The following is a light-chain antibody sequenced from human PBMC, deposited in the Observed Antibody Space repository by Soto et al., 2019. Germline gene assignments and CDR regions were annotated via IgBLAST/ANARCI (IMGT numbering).Light chain of an antibody. J-gene: IGKJ1*01. CDR2: GTS. CDR1: QSVISSY. CDR3: QQYGSSPRT. Sequence: EIVLTQSPGTLSLSPGERATLSCRVSQSVISSYLAWYQQKSGQAPRLLIYGTSSRATGIPDRFSGSGSGTDFTLTISRLEPEDFAVYYCQQYGSSPRTFGQGTKV. V-gene: IGKV3-20*01.